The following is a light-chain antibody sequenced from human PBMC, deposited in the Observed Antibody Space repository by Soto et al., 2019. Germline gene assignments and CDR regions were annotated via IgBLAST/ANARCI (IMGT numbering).Light chain of an antibody. CDR2: RHN. V-gene: IGLV1-47*01. CDR1: SSNIGSNY. CDR3: AAWDDSLSGPV. J-gene: IGLJ7*01. Sequence: QSVLTQPPSASGTPGQRVTISCSGSSSNIGSNYVYWYQQLPGTAPKLLIYRHNQRPSGVPDRFSGSKSGTSASLVISGLRSEDEADYYCAAWDDSLSGPVFGGGTQVTVL.